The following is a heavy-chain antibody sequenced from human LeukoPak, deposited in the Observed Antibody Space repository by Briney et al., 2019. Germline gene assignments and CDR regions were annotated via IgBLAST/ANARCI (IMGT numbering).Heavy chain of an antibody. Sequence: GASVKVSCKASGYTFTSYGISWVRQAPGQGLEWMGWISAYNGNTNYAQKLQGRVTMTTDTSTSTAYMELRSLRSDDTAVYYCARAVTYYYDSSGSFQHWGQGTLVTVSS. CDR2: ISAYNGNT. J-gene: IGHJ1*01. CDR3: ARAVTYYYDSSGSFQH. CDR1: GYTFTSYG. D-gene: IGHD3-22*01. V-gene: IGHV1-18*01.